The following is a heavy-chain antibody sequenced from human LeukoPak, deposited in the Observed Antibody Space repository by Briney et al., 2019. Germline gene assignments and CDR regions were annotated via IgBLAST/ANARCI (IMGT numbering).Heavy chain of an antibody. Sequence: GGSLRLSCAASGFTFSNSWTHWVRQAPGKGLVWVSRINSAGSTTSYADSVKGRFTISRDNAKNTLYLQMNRLRAEDTAVYYCARDYCSSTSCFPDVWGKGTTVTVSS. CDR1: GFTFSNSW. V-gene: IGHV3-74*01. CDR3: ARDYCSSTSCFPDV. J-gene: IGHJ6*04. D-gene: IGHD2-2*01. CDR2: INSAGSTT.